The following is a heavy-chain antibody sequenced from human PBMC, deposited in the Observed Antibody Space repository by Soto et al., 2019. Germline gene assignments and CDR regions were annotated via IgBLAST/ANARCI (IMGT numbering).Heavy chain of an antibody. CDR1: GGTFSSYT. J-gene: IGHJ5*02. D-gene: IGHD3-16*01. Sequence: SVKVSCKASGGTFSSYTISWVRLAPGQGLEWMGRIIPILGIANYAQKFQGRVTITADKSTSTAYMELSSLRSEDTAVYYCAIDRTLNLLTSLNWFDPWGQGTLVTVSS. V-gene: IGHV1-69*04. CDR2: IIPILGIA. CDR3: AIDRTLNLLTSLNWFDP.